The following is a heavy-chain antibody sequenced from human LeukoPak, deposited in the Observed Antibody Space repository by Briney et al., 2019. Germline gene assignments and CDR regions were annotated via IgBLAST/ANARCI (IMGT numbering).Heavy chain of an antibody. CDR1: GYTFTNYG. Sequence: VSVKVSCKASGYTFTNYGISWVRQAPGQGLEWMGWISAYNGNTNYAQKFQGRVTMTTDTSTSTAYMELRSLRSDDTAVFYCARDGVRWELASAFDIWGQGTMVTVSA. J-gene: IGHJ3*02. CDR2: ISAYNGNT. D-gene: IGHD4-23*01. CDR3: ARDGVRWELASAFDI. V-gene: IGHV1-18*01.